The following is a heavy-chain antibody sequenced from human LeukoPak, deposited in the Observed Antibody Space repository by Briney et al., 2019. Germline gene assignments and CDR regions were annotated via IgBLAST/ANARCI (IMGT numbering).Heavy chain of an antibody. CDR1: VGSISSYY. J-gene: IGHJ4*02. V-gene: IGHV4-59*01. D-gene: IGHD6-19*01. Sequence: SETLSLTCTVSVGSISSYYWSWIRQPPGKGLEWIGYIYYSGSTNYNPSLKSRVTISVDTSKNQFSLKLSSVTAADTAVYYCARVGSSGYSSGWGYLYYFDYWGQGTLVTVSS. CDR2: IYYSGST. CDR3: ARVGSSGYSSGWGYLYYFDY.